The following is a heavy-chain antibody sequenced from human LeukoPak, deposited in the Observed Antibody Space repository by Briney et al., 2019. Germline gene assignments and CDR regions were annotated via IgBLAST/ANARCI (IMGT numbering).Heavy chain of an antibody. Sequence: KRFETLSLTCAVYSGSFNDYRWIWLRQPPRRGLEWIGEIYSGGSANYDPSLKGRLAISVDPSKSQFSLKLSSLTAADTAVYFCARGVVDYSTRSGYLSHWGQGTLVTVSS. J-gene: IGHJ4*02. CDR3: ARGVVDYSTRSGYLSH. V-gene: IGHV4-34*01. D-gene: IGHD3-22*01. CDR1: SGSFNDYR. CDR2: IYSGGSA.